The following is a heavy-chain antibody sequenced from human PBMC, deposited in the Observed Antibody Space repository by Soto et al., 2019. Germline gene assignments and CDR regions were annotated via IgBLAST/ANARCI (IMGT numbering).Heavy chain of an antibody. CDR3: ARHSLALRKNNWFDP. J-gene: IGHJ5*02. Sequence: SETLSLTCTVSGDSIISSDLYWGWVRQPPGKGLEWIGSIFYLGSSYYNPSLKSRVTMSVDTSKNQFSLRLRSVTAADTALYFCARHSLALRKNNWFDPWGQGIMVTVSS. V-gene: IGHV4-39*01. D-gene: IGHD3-3*02. CDR1: GDSIISSDLY. CDR2: IFYLGSS.